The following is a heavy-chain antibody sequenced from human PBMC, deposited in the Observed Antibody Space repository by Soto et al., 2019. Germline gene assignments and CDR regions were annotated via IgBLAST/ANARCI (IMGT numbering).Heavy chain of an antibody. CDR2: ISSSSSTI. V-gene: IGHV3-48*01. CDR3: ARVARRNFYYYYYMDV. D-gene: IGHD6-6*01. Sequence: GGSLRLSCAASGFTFSSYSMNWVRQAPGKGLEWVSYISSSSSTIYYADSVKSRFTISRDNAKNSLYLQMNSLRAEDTAVYYCARVARRNFYYYYYMDVWGKGTTVTVSS. CDR1: GFTFSSYS. J-gene: IGHJ6*03.